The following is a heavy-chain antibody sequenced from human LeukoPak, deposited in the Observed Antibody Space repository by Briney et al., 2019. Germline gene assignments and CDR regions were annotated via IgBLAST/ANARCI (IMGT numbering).Heavy chain of an antibody. J-gene: IGHJ4*02. Sequence: GASVKVPCKASGYTFTSYYMHWVRQAPGQGLEWMGIINPSGGSTSYAQKFQGRVTMTRNTSTSTVYMELSSLRSEDTAVYYCARDGGDYYGSGSYYMRDYWGQGTLVTVSS. CDR2: INPSGGST. CDR1: GYTFTSYY. D-gene: IGHD3-10*01. V-gene: IGHV1-46*01. CDR3: ARDGGDYYGSGSYYMRDY.